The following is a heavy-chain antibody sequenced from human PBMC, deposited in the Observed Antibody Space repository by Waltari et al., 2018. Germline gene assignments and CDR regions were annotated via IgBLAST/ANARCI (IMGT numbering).Heavy chain of an antibody. V-gene: IGHV3-33*03. Sequence: QVQLVESGEGVVQPGRSLRLSCAASGIRFSNFGMQWVRQAPGKGLEWVALIWFDGSKQSYADSVKGRFTIARDNSKNTLYLQMNSLRADDTAVYYCTRLYGDYYFDYWGQGTLVTVSS. CDR3: TRLYGDYYFDY. CDR2: IWFDGSKQ. CDR1: GIRFSNFG. D-gene: IGHD4-17*01. J-gene: IGHJ4*02.